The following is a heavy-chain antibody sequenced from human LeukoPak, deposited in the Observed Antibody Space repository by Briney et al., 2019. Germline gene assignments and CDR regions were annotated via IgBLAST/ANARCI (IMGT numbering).Heavy chain of an antibody. CDR1: GFTFKKYW. Sequence: GESLRLSCATSGFTFKKYWMNWVRQVPGKGLECLANIKEDGSETYYADSVKGRFTISRDNPKNLLFLQINSLRVEDTAVYYCARETPRRGETRDGYRWGQGTLVTVSS. J-gene: IGHJ4*02. V-gene: IGHV3-7*01. D-gene: IGHD5-24*01. CDR3: ARETPRRGETRDGYR. CDR2: IKEDGSET.